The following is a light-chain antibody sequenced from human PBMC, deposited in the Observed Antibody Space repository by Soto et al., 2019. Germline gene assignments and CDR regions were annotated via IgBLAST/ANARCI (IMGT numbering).Light chain of an antibody. CDR2: DVS. V-gene: IGLV2-14*01. CDR1: SSDFVCYNY. J-gene: IGLJ1*01. CDR3: SSYTSSNTPYV. Sequence: QSVLTQPASVSGSPGQSITISCTGTSSDFVCYNYVSWFQQHPGKAPKLMIYDVSNRPSGVSNRFSGSKSGNTASLTISGLQAEDEADYYCSSYTSSNTPYVFGTGTKVTVL.